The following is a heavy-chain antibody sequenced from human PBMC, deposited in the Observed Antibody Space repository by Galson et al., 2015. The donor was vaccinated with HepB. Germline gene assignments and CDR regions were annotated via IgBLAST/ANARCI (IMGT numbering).Heavy chain of an antibody. CDR3: AKVGSWFGAHVGVLLV. V-gene: IGHV3-23*01. D-gene: IGHD3-10*01. Sequence: SLRLSCAASGFTFSSYAMSWVRQAPGKGLEWVSAISGSGGSTYYADSVKGRFTISRDNSKNTLYLQMNSLRAEDTAVYYCAKVGSWFGAHVGVLLVWGQGTLVTVSS. J-gene: IGHJ4*02. CDR2: ISGSGGST. CDR1: GFTFSSYA.